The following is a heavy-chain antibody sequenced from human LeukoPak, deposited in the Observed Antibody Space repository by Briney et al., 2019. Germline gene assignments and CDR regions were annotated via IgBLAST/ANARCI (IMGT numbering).Heavy chain of an antibody. CDR2: IIPIFGTA. Sequence: SVKVSCKASGGTFSSYAISWVRQAPGQGLEWMGGIIPIFGTANYAQKFQGRVTITADESTSTAYMELSSLRSEDTAVYYCASLGSGYYPFSVDYWSQGTLVTVSS. D-gene: IGHD3-3*01. CDR1: GGTFSSYA. J-gene: IGHJ4*02. V-gene: IGHV1-69*13. CDR3: ASLGSGYYPFSVDY.